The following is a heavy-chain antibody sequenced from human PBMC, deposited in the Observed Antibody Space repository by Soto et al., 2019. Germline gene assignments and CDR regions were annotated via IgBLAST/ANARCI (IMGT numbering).Heavy chain of an antibody. Sequence: QVQLVQPGAEVKKPGASVKVSCKASGYTFTSYGISLVRQSPAQGLEWMGWISAYNGNTNYAQKLQGRVTMTTDTSTSTAYMELRSRRSDDTAVYYCAREQWFGESSNWFDPWGQGTLVTVSS. V-gene: IGHV1-18*04. J-gene: IGHJ5*02. CDR2: ISAYNGNT. CDR1: GYTFTSYG. CDR3: AREQWFGESSNWFDP. D-gene: IGHD3-10*01.